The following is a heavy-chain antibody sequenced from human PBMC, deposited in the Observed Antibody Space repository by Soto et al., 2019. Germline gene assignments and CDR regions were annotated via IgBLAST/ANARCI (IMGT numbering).Heavy chain of an antibody. CDR3: ARDQVACSSTSCDNDY. D-gene: IGHD2-2*01. Sequence: GASVKVSCKASGGTFSSYTISWVRQAPGQGLEWMGRIIPILGIANYAQKFQGRVTITADKSTSTAYMELSSLRSEDTAVYYCARDQVACSSTSCDNDYWGQGTLVTVSS. CDR1: GGTFSSYT. V-gene: IGHV1-69*04. J-gene: IGHJ4*02. CDR2: IIPILGIA.